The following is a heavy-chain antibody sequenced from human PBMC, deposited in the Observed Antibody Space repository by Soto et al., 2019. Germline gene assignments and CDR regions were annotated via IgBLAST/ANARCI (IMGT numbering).Heavy chain of an antibody. Sequence: VASVKVSCKASGYTFTSYAMHWVRQAPGQRLEWMGWINAGNGNTKYSQKFQGRVTITRDTAASTAHMELSSLRSEDTAVYYCARGQQWLVHPPWTYGMDVWGQGTTVTVSS. D-gene: IGHD6-19*01. V-gene: IGHV1-3*01. J-gene: IGHJ6*02. CDR1: GYTFTSYA. CDR2: INAGNGNT. CDR3: ARGQQWLVHPPWTYGMDV.